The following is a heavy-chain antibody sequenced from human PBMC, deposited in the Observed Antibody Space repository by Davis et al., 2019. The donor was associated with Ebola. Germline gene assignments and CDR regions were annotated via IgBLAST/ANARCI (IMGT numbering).Heavy chain of an antibody. Sequence: SETLSLTCTVSAGSISSGGYYWSWIRQHPGKGLEWIGYIYYSGSTYYNPSLKSRVTISVDTSKNQFSLKLSSVTAADTAVYYCARCRGGSCEFGLDYWGQGTLVTVSS. CDR1: AGSISSGGYY. CDR3: ARCRGGSCEFGLDY. D-gene: IGHD2-15*01. CDR2: IYYSGST. V-gene: IGHV4-31*03. J-gene: IGHJ4*02.